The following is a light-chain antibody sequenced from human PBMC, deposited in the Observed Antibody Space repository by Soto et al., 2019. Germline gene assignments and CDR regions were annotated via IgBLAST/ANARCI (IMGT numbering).Light chain of an antibody. CDR1: SSDIGRYNF. CDR2: EVT. Sequence: QSALTQPPSAAGSPGQSVTISCTGTSSDIGRYNFVSWYQHHPGKAPKLLISEVTKRPSGVPVRFSGSKSGNTASLTVSGLQADDEADYYCGSYAGPNSRFGGGTKLTVL. J-gene: IGLJ2*01. V-gene: IGLV2-8*01. CDR3: GSYAGPNSR.